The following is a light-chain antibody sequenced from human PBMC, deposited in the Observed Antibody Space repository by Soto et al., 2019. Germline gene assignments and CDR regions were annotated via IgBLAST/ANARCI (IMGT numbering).Light chain of an antibody. Sequence: DIQMTQSPSSLSASVADRVTITCRASQSIRRSLNWYQQKPGKAPQLLIYDASSLQSGAPSRFSGSGSGTEFALTISSLQPDDFATFYCQQYNSYSALTFGGGTKVDIK. V-gene: IGKV1-5*01. CDR3: QQYNSYSALT. J-gene: IGKJ4*01. CDR2: DAS. CDR1: QSIRRS.